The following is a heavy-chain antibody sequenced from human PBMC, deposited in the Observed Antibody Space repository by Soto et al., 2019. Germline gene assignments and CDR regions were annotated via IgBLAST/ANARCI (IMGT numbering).Heavy chain of an antibody. D-gene: IGHD3-22*01. Sequence: GGPLRPSCAHSGFRFSNYSMRWVRQTPGKGLEWVAAITATGDRTYYADSVTGRFTISRDNSKKTHYLQMTSLRAEDTAMYYCATMNGYFEYWGQGTPVTVSS. V-gene: IGHV3-23*01. CDR2: ITATGDRT. CDR3: ATMNGYFEY. CDR1: GFRFSNYS. J-gene: IGHJ4*02.